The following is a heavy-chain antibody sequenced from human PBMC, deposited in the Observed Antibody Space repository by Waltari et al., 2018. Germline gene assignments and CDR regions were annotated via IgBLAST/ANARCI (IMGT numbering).Heavy chain of an antibody. CDR2: IVVGSNNT. CDR3: AAEGDRGDDFFLAFDI. V-gene: IGHV1-58*01. D-gene: IGHD5-12*01. Sequence: QMQLVQSGPEVKKPGTSVKVSCKASGFTFTGSAVQWVRQARGQGLEWIGWIVVGSNNTNYAQKFQERVTITRDMSASTAYMELSSLRSEDTAVYYCAAEGDRGDDFFLAFDIWGQGTTVTVSS. J-gene: IGHJ3*02. CDR1: GFTFTGSA.